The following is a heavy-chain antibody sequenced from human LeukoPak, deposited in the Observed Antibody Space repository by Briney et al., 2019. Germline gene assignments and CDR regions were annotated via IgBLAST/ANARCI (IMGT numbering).Heavy chain of an antibody. CDR1: GFTFSSYA. CDR2: ISYDGSNK. J-gene: IGHJ4*02. D-gene: IGHD6-13*01. Sequence: PGGSLRLSCAASGFTFSSYAMHWVRQAPGKGLEWVAVISYDGSNKYYADSVKGRFTISRDNSKNTQYLQMNSLRAEDTAVYYCARDRGAIAAAVHYFDYWGQGTLVTVSS. V-gene: IGHV3-30-3*01. CDR3: ARDRGAIAAAVHYFDY.